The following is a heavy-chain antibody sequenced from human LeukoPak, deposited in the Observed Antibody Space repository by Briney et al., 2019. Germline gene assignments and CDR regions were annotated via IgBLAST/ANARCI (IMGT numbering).Heavy chain of an antibody. CDR1: GGSISSYY. Sequence: SETLSLTCTVSGGSISSYYWSWIRQPPGKGLEWIGYIYYSGSAKYNPSLKSRVTISVDTSKNQFSLKLSSVTATDTAVYYCARTGYCSSTSCYGGDTFDLWGQGTMVTVSS. V-gene: IGHV4-59*08. D-gene: IGHD2-2*01. CDR3: ARTGYCSSTSCYGGDTFDL. J-gene: IGHJ3*01. CDR2: IYYSGSA.